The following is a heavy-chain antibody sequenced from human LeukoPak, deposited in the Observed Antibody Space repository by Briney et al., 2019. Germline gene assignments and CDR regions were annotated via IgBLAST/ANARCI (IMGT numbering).Heavy chain of an antibody. CDR1: GYTFTIYY. CDR2: INPSGGST. J-gene: IGHJ6*02. Sequence: ASVTVSFKSSGYTFTIYYMHWVRQPPGQGLEWMGVINPSGGSTSYAQKFQGRVTITRDTSTSTVYMELSSLRSEDTSVYYCARDSPVVPAAIFYYYDGMDVWGQGTTVTVSS. V-gene: IGHV1-46*01. CDR3: ARDSPVVPAAIFYYYDGMDV. D-gene: IGHD2-2*01.